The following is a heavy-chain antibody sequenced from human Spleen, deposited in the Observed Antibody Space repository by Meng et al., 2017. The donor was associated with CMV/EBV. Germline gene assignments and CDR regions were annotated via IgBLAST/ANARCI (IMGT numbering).Heavy chain of an antibody. CDR2: MCYSGSN. J-gene: IGHJ3*02. V-gene: IGHV4-30-4*01. CDR3: ASYSYGGNSVHAFDI. CDR1: GGSIRSGDYY. Sequence: QVQLQESGPGLVKPSQTLSLTCTVYGGSIRSGDYYWSWIRQPPGKGLEWIGYMCYSGSNYYNPSLKSRITISLDTSKNQFSLKLSSVTAADTAVYYCASYSYGGNSVHAFDIWGQGTMVTVSS. D-gene: IGHD4-23*01.